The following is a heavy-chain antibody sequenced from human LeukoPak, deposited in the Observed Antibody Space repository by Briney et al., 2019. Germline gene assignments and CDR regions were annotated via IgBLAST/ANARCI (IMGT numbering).Heavy chain of an antibody. D-gene: IGHD3-9*01. CDR3: ARQYSHWLLGRDYFDY. J-gene: IGHJ4*02. Sequence: PSETLSLTCTVSGGSISSYYWSWIRQSPGKGLEWIGYIYYSGTTKYNPSLRSRVTISVDTSKNQFSLKLRSVTAADTAVDYCARQYSHWLLGRDYFDYWGQGTLVTVSS. V-gene: IGHV4-59*08. CDR2: IYYSGTT. CDR1: GGSISSYY.